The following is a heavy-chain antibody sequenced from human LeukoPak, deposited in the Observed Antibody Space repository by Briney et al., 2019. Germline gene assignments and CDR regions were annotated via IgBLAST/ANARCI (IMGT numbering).Heavy chain of an antibody. V-gene: IGHV3-20*04. J-gene: IGHJ6*03. Sequence: AGSLRLSCAASGFTFDDYAMSWVRQAPGKGLEWVSGINWNGGSTAYTDSVKGRFTISRGNAKKSLYLQMNSLRAEDTAVYYCARGPYYDFWSGSKGYYYYMDVWGKGTTVTVSS. CDR2: INWNGGST. D-gene: IGHD3-3*01. CDR3: ARGPYYDFWSGSKGYYYYMDV. CDR1: GFTFDDYA.